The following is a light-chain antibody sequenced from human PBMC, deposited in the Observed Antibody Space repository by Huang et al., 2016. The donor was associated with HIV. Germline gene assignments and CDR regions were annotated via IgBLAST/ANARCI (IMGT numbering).Light chain of an antibody. CDR1: QSISSY. CDR3: QQSYSTPYT. J-gene: IGKJ2*01. Sequence: DIQMTQSPSSLSASVGDRVIITCRASQSISSYLNWYQQKPGKAPKLLIYAASSVQSGVPSRFSGSGSGTDFTLTISSLQPEDFATYYCQQSYSTPYTFGQGTKLEIK. CDR2: AAS. V-gene: IGKV1-39*01.